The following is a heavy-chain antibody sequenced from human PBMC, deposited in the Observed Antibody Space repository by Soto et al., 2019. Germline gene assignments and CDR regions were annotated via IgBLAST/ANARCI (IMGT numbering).Heavy chain of an antibody. Sequence: ASVKVSCKASGYTFTSYAMHWVRQAPGQRLEWMGWINAGNGNTKYSQKFQGRVTITRDTSTSTAYMELRSLRSDDTAVYYCARDLRPYDSSGYYYDYWGQGTLVTVSS. V-gene: IGHV1-3*01. CDR2: INAGNGNT. CDR1: GYTFTSYA. J-gene: IGHJ4*02. D-gene: IGHD3-22*01. CDR3: ARDLRPYDSSGYYYDY.